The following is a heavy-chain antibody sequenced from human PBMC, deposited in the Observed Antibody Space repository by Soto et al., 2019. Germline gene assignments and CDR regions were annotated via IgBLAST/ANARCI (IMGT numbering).Heavy chain of an antibody. CDR2: IIPIFGTA. D-gene: IGHD3-3*01. CDR3: ARDQVNDFWSGYPVSNYYYGMDV. CDR1: GGTFSSYA. J-gene: IGHJ6*02. V-gene: IGHV1-69*06. Sequence: SVKVSCKASGGTFSSYAISWLRQAPGQGLEWMGGIIPIFGTANYAQKFQGRVTITADKSTSTAYMELSSLRSEDTAVYYCARDQVNDFWSGYPVSNYYYGMDVWGQGTTVTVSS.